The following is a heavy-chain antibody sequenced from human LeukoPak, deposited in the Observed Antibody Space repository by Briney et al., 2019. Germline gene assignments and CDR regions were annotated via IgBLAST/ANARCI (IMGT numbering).Heavy chain of an antibody. J-gene: IGHJ4*02. CDR2: INYSGST. D-gene: IGHD3-10*01. Sequence: SSETLSLTCTVSGGSISSSSYYWGWIRQPPGKGLEWIGSINYSGSTYYNPSLKSRVTMSVDTSKNQFSLKLSSVTAADTAVYYCARDPGHYYGSGDDGALGDYWGQGTLVTVSS. V-gene: IGHV4-39*07. CDR3: ARDPGHYYGSGDDGALGDY. CDR1: GGSISSSSYY.